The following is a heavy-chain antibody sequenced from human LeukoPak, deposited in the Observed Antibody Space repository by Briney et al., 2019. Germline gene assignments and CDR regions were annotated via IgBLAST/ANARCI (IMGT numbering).Heavy chain of an antibody. Sequence: ASVKVSCKASGYTFTSYGISWVRQAPGQGLEWMGWISAYNGNTNYAQKLQGRVTMTTDTSTSTAYMELRSLRSGDTAVYYCARKSGMVAWYWFDPWGQGTLVTVSS. CDR2: ISAYNGNT. J-gene: IGHJ5*02. CDR1: GYTFTSYG. CDR3: ARKSGMVAWYWFDP. V-gene: IGHV1-18*01. D-gene: IGHD2-15*01.